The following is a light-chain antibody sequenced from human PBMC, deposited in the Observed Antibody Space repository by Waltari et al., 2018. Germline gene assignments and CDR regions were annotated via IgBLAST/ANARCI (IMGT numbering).Light chain of an antibody. CDR2: EVN. V-gene: IGLV2-8*01. J-gene: IGLJ2*01. CDR1: SRDVGSYIH. CDR3: SSYTGIRSVI. Sequence: QSALTQPPSASWSPGQSVTISCSGSSRDVGSYIHVSWYQQHPGKPPRLIIYEVNKRPSGVPDRFSGSKSGNTASLTVSGLQSEDEAVYFCSSYTGIRSVIFGGGTHLSVL.